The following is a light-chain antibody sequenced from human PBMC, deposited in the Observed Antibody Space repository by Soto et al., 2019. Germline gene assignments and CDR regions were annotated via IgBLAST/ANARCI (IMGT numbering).Light chain of an antibody. CDR2: EVT. Sequence: QSVLTQPPSASGSPGQSVTISCTGTSSDVGGYNFVSWYQHHPGKAPKLLIYEVTKRPSGVPDRFSGSKSGYTASLTVSGLQAEDEADYYCSSYAGSNNYVFGTGTKVTVL. V-gene: IGLV2-8*01. CDR3: SSYAGSNNYV. CDR1: SSDVGGYNF. J-gene: IGLJ1*01.